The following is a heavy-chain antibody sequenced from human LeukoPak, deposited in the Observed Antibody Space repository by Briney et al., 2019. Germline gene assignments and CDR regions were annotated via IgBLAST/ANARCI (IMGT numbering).Heavy chain of an antibody. D-gene: IGHD6-6*01. CDR2: INPNSGGT. Sequence: ASVKVSCMASGYTFTGYYMHWVRQAPGQGLEWMGWINPNSGGTNYAQKFQGRVTMTRDTSISTAYMELSRLRSDDTAVYYCARDVIVLAARNAFDIWGQGTMVTVSS. V-gene: IGHV1-2*02. J-gene: IGHJ3*02. CDR3: ARDVIVLAARNAFDI. CDR1: GYTFTGYY.